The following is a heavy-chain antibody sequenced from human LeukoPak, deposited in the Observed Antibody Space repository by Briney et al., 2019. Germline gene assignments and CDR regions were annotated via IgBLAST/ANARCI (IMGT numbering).Heavy chain of an antibody. D-gene: IGHD3-10*01. CDR2: ISDTGGST. CDR1: GFTFSCYA. J-gene: IGHJ4*02. CDR3: ARDRFYYGSGTPLADY. V-gene: IGHV3-23*01. Sequence: PGGSLRLSCAASGFTFSCYAMSWVRQAPGKGLEWVSAISDTGGSTYYADSVKGRFTISRDNAKNSLYLQMNSLRAEDTAVYYCARDRFYYGSGTPLADYWGQGTLVTVSS.